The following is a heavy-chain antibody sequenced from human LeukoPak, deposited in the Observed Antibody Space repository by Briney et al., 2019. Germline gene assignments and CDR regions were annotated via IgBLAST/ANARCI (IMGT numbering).Heavy chain of an antibody. CDR2: INHSGST. Sequence: SETLSLTCAVYGGSFSGYYWSWIRQPPGKGLEWIGEINHSGSTYYNPSLKSRVTISVDRSKNQFSLKLSSVTAADTAVYYCARGNYYDSSGYLRAFDIWGQGTMVTVSS. CDR3: ARGNYYDSSGYLRAFDI. J-gene: IGHJ3*02. V-gene: IGHV4-34*01. D-gene: IGHD3-22*01. CDR1: GGSFSGYY.